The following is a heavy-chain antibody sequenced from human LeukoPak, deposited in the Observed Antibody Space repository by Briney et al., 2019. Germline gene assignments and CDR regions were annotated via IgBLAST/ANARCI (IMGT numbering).Heavy chain of an antibody. D-gene: IGHD2-2*01. CDR2: ISSSSSYI. Sequence: PGGSLRLSCAASGFTFSSYSMNWFRQAPGKGLEWVSSISSSSSYIYYADSVKGRFTISRDNAKNSLYLQMNSLRAEDTAVYYCARGYCSSTSCYPLDYWGQGTLVTVSS. V-gene: IGHV3-21*01. CDR3: ARGYCSSTSCYPLDY. CDR1: GFTFSSYS. J-gene: IGHJ4*02.